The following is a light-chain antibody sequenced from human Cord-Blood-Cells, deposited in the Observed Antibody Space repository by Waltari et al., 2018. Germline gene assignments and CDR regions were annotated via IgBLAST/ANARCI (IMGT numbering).Light chain of an antibody. CDR2: DVS. J-gene: IGLJ1*01. CDR1: SSDVGGYNY. Sequence: QSALTQPRSVSGSPGQSVTISCTGTSSDVGGYNYVSWYQQHPGKAPKLMIYDVSKRPSGVSNRFSCSKSGNTPSLTISGLQAEDEADYYCSSYTSSSTYVFGTGTKVTVL. CDR3: SSYTSSSTYV. V-gene: IGLV2-11*01.